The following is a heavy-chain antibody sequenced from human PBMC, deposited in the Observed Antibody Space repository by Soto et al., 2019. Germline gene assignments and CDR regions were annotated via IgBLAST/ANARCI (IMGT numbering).Heavy chain of an antibody. J-gene: IGHJ5*02. CDR1: GYTFTSYD. D-gene: IGHD3-3*01. Sequence: ASVNVSCKASGYTFTSYDINWVRQATGQGLEWMGWMNPNSGNTGYAQKFQGRVTMTRSTSISTAYMELSSLRSEDTAVYYCARAFPYYDFWSGPGNWFDPWGQGTLVTVSS. CDR3: ARAFPYYDFWSGPGNWFDP. V-gene: IGHV1-8*01. CDR2: MNPNSGNT.